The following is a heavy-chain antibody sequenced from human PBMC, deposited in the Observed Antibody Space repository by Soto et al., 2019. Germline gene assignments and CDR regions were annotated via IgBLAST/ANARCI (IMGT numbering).Heavy chain of an antibody. CDR1: GGSISSGGYY. J-gene: IGHJ3*02. CDR2: IYYSGST. Sequence: SETLSLTCTVSGGSISSGGYYWSWIRQHPGKGLEWIGYIYYSGSTYYNPSLKSRVTISVDTSKNQFSLKLSSVTAADTAVYYCARDGLSSAGTAFDIWGQGTMVTVS. CDR3: ARDGLSSAGTAFDI. V-gene: IGHV4-31*03.